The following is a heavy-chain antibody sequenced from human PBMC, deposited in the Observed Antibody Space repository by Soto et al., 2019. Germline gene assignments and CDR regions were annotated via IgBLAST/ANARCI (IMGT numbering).Heavy chain of an antibody. CDR3: AKRRDGYNRYWYFDL. Sequence: QVQLVQSGAEVKKPGSSVKVSCKASGGTFSSYAISWVRQAPGQGLEWMGGIIPIFGTANYAQKFQGRVTITAEESTSTAYMELSSLRSEDTAVYYCAKRRDGYNRYWYFDLWGRGTLVTVSS. CDR1: GGTFSSYA. D-gene: IGHD5-12*01. CDR2: IIPIFGTA. J-gene: IGHJ2*01. V-gene: IGHV1-69*12.